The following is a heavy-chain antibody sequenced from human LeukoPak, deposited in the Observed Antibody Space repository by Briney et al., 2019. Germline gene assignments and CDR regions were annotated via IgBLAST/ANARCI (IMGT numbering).Heavy chain of an antibody. CDR2: INPNSGGT. D-gene: IGHD5-24*01. Sequence: ASVKVSCKASGYSFTSYYMHWVRQAPGQGLEWMGWINPNSGGTNYAQKFQGRVTMTRDTSISTAYMELSRLRSDDTAVYYCARDRETYYYMDVWGKGTTVTISS. CDR1: GYSFTSYY. CDR3: ARDRETYYYMDV. V-gene: IGHV1-2*02. J-gene: IGHJ6*03.